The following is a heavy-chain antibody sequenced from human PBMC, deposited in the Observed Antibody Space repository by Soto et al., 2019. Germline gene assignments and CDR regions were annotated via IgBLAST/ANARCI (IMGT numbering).Heavy chain of an antibody. Sequence: PSETLSLTCSVSGVSIGIHFWSWIRQAPGKGPELVGYIYHTVNTKYNPALKSRVTISMDTSKNQLSLQLSSVTAADTAVYYCARLQYTVVTALDIWGQGTMVTVSS. CDR1: GVSIGIHF. D-gene: IGHD2-15*01. J-gene: IGHJ3*02. CDR2: IYHTVNT. CDR3: ARLQYTVVTALDI. V-gene: IGHV4-59*11.